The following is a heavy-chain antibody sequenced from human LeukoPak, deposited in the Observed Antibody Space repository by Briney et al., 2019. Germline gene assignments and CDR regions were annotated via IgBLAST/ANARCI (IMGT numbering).Heavy chain of an antibody. CDR3: AKGSESSAWHKPFFDY. J-gene: IGHJ4*02. CDR1: GFTXXXYA. D-gene: IGHD6-19*01. Sequence: LXXAXSGFTXXXYAMXWVRQAPGKGLEWVSVISGSGGSTYYADSVKGRFTISRDSSKNTLYLEVNSLRAEDTAVYYCAKGSESSAWHKPFFDYWGQGTLVTVSS. V-gene: IGHV3-23*01. CDR2: ISGSGGST.